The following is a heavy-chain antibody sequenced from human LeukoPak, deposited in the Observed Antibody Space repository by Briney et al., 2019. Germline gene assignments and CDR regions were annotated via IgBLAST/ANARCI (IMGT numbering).Heavy chain of an antibody. Sequence: PSETLSLTCTVSGGSISSYYWSWIRQPPGKGLEWIGYIYYGGSTNYNPSLKSRVTISVDTSKNQFSLKLSSVTAADTAVYYCARGVEAREDYFDYWGQGTLVTVSS. CDR1: GGSISSYY. CDR2: IYYGGST. D-gene: IGHD1-26*01. J-gene: IGHJ4*02. V-gene: IGHV4-59*01. CDR3: ARGVEAREDYFDY.